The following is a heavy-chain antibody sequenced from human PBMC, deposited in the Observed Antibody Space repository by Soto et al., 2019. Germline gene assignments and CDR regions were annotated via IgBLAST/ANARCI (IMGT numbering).Heavy chain of an antibody. CDR2: INPSGGST. CDR3: ARDPPRVYYDSSGLDY. CDR1: GYTFTSYY. D-gene: IGHD3-22*01. V-gene: IGHV1-46*01. Sequence: ASVKVSCKASGYTFTSYYMHWVQQAPGQGLEWMGIINPSGGSTSYAQEFQGRVTMTRDTSTSTVYMELSSLRSEDTAVYYCARDPPRVYYDSSGLDYWGQGTLVTVSS. J-gene: IGHJ4*02.